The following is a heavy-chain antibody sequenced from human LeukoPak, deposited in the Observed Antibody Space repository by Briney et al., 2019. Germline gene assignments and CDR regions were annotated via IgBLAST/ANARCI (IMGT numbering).Heavy chain of an antibody. Sequence: GGSLRLSCAASGFTFTGNYMSWVRQAPGKGLEWVSVIYSGGSTFYADSVKGRFTISRDNSKNTLFLQMHSLRAEDTAVYYCARGAIFVGGVGAQDYWGQGTLVTVPS. V-gene: IGHV3-53*01. CDR3: ARGAIFVGGVGAQDY. CDR1: GFTFTGNY. D-gene: IGHD1-26*01. CDR2: IYSGGST. J-gene: IGHJ4*02.